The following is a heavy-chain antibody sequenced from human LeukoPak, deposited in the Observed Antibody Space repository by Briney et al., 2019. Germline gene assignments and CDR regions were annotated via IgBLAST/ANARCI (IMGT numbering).Heavy chain of an antibody. CDR1: GFTSSSYG. V-gene: IGHV3-33*01. Sequence: GGSLRLSCAAPGFTSSSYGMHWFPQPPGRGLGWVAVIWYDGSNKYYADSVKGRFTISRDNSKNTLYLQMNSLRAEDTAVYYCARSMIYYFDYWGQGTLVTVSS. D-gene: IGHD3-16*01. CDR2: IWYDGSNK. J-gene: IGHJ4*02. CDR3: ARSMIYYFDY.